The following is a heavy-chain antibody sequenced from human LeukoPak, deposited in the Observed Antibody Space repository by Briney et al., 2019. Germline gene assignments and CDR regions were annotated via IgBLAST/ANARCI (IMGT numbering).Heavy chain of an antibody. CDR1: GYTFTSYY. CDR2: INPSGGST. Sequence: ASVKVSCKASGYTFTSYYMHWVRQAPGQGLEWMGIINPSGGSTSYAQKFQGRVTMTRDTSTSTAYMELSSLRSEDTAVYYCARGVRDFWSGYFPINWFDPWGQGTLVTVSS. D-gene: IGHD3-3*01. V-gene: IGHV1-46*01. J-gene: IGHJ5*02. CDR3: ARGVRDFWSGYFPINWFDP.